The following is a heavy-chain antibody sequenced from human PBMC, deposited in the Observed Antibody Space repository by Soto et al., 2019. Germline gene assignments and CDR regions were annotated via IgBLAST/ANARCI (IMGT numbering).Heavy chain of an antibody. J-gene: IGHJ4*02. CDR1: GYTFTSYA. Sequence: QVQLVQSGAEVKKPGASVKVSCKASGYTFTSYAMHWVRQAPGQRLEWMGWINAGNGNTKYSQKFQGRVTITRDTSASTAYMELSSLRSEDTAVYYCASGYCSGGSCYLGGLFDYWGQGTLVTVSS. CDR3: ASGYCSGGSCYLGGLFDY. V-gene: IGHV1-3*01. CDR2: INAGNGNT. D-gene: IGHD2-15*01.